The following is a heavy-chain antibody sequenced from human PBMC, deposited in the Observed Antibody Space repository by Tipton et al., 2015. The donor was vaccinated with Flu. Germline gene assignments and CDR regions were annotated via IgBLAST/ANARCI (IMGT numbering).Heavy chain of an antibody. Sequence: LRLSCTVSGGSISSSSYYWGWIRQPPGKGLEWIGSIYYSGSTYYNPSLKSRVTISVDTSKNQFSLKLSSVTAADTAVYYCARLKYGGSYMWYFDLWGRGTLGTVSS. CDR3: ARLKYGGSYMWYFDL. CDR1: GGSISSSSYY. CDR2: IYYSGST. J-gene: IGHJ2*01. V-gene: IGHV4-39*07. D-gene: IGHD1-26*01.